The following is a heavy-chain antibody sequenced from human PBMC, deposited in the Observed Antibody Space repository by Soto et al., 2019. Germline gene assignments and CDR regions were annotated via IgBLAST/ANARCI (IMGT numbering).Heavy chain of an antibody. D-gene: IGHD3-3*01. Sequence: QITLNESGPPVVKPTETLTLTCRFSGFSLTTSGVGVGWIRQSPGKAPEWLALIYWDDDKSYSASMKSRLTITKDTSKNQVVLTVSDLDPTDTATYYCAHIVLRTVFGLVTTTAIYFDFWGQGTPVAVSS. CDR2: IYWDDDK. CDR3: AHIVLRTVFGLVTTTAIYFDF. CDR1: GFSLTTSGVG. V-gene: IGHV2-5*02. J-gene: IGHJ4*02.